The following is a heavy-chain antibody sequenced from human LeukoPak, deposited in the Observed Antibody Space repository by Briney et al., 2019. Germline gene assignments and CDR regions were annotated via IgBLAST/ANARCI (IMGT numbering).Heavy chain of an antibody. V-gene: IGHV3-21*01. CDR3: ARAEITKYYDFWSGYYPTLHWFDP. D-gene: IGHD3-3*01. CDR1: GFTFSSYS. Sequence: GGSLRLSCAASGFTFSSYSMNWVRQAPGKGLEWVSSISSSSSYIYYADSVKGRFTIKRDNAKTALYLQVNSLRAEDTAVYYCARAEITKYYDFWSGYYPTLHWFDPWGQGTLVTVSS. CDR2: ISSSSSYI. J-gene: IGHJ5*02.